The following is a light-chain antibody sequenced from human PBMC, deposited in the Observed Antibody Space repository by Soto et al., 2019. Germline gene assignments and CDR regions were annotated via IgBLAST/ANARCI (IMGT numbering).Light chain of an antibody. V-gene: IGKV1-39*01. Sequence: DIQMTQSPSSLSASVGDRVTITCRASQSISSYLNWYQQKPGKAPNLLIYAASSLQSGVPSKFRGSGSGTDFTLTISSLQPEDFATYYCQQSYSSPFTFGPGPKVDIK. CDR1: QSISSY. J-gene: IGKJ3*01. CDR3: QQSYSSPFT. CDR2: AAS.